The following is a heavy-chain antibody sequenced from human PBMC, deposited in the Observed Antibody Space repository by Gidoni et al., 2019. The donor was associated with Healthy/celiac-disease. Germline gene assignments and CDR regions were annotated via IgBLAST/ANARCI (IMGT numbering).Heavy chain of an antibody. D-gene: IGHD2-21*02. CDR2: IRSKAYGGTT. V-gene: IGHV3-49*03. CDR1: GFTLGDYA. Sequence: EVQLVESGGGLVQPGRSLRLSCTASGFTLGDYAMSWFRQAPGKGLGWVSFIRSKAYGGTTEYAASVKGRFTISRDDSKSIAYLQMNSLKTEDTAVYYCTRVVPEAYCGGDCYSDYWGQGTLVTVSS. CDR3: TRVVPEAYCGGDCYSDY. J-gene: IGHJ4*02.